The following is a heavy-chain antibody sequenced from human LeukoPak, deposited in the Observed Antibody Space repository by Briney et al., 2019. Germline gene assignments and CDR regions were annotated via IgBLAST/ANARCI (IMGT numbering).Heavy chain of an antibody. CDR1: GYTFTGYY. J-gene: IGHJ5*02. CDR3: ARVEVGYGFVLWFDP. CDR2: INPNSGGT. V-gene: IGHV1-2*02. Sequence: WASVKVSCKASGYTFTGYYMHWVRQAPGQGLEWMGWINPNSGGTNYAQKFQGRVTMTRDTSISPAYMELSRLRSDDTVVYYCARVEVGYGFVLWFDPWGQGPLVTVSS. D-gene: IGHD5-18*01.